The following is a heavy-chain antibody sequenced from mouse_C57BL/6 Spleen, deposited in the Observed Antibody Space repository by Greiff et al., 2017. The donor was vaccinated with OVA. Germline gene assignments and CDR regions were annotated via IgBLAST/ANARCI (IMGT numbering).Heavy chain of an antibody. J-gene: IGHJ2*01. V-gene: IGHV1-18*01. Sequence: EVQLQQSGPELVKPGASVKIPCKASGYTFTDYNMDWVKQSHGKSLKWIGDINPNNGGTIYNQKFKGKATLTVDKSSSTAYMELRSLTSEDTAVYYCARREVYYGSSYRGDYFDYWGQGTTLTVSS. CDR3: ARREVYYGSSYRGDYFDY. D-gene: IGHD1-1*01. CDR1: GYTFTDYN. CDR2: INPNNGGT.